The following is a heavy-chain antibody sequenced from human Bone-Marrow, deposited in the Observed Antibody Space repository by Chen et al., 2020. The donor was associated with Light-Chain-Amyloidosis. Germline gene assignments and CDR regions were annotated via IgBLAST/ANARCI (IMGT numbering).Heavy chain of an antibody. CDR2: IYPDDSDA. CDR3: ARRRDGYNFDY. D-gene: IGHD5-12*01. V-gene: IGHV5-51*01. J-gene: IGHJ4*02. CDR1: GYTFPNYW. Sequence: KISCKGSGYTFPNYWIGWVRQMPGKGLERMGVIYPDDSDARYSPSFEGQVTISADKSITTAYLQWRSLKASDTAMYYCARRRDGYNFDYWGQGTLVTVSS.